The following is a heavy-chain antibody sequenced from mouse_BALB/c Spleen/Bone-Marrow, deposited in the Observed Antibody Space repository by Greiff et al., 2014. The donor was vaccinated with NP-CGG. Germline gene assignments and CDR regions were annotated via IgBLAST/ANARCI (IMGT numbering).Heavy chain of an antibody. CDR1: GYAFTNYW. CDR2: INPGSGVI. V-gene: IGHV1-54*01. CDR3: ARELVRGMDY. J-gene: IGHJ4*01. D-gene: IGHD1-1*01. Sequence: QVQLQQPGAELVRPGTSVKVSCKASGYAFTNYWIEWIKQRPGQGLEWIGVINPGSGVINYNEKFKGKATLTADKSSSTAYMQLSSLTSDDSAVYFCARELVRGMDYWGQGTSVTVSS.